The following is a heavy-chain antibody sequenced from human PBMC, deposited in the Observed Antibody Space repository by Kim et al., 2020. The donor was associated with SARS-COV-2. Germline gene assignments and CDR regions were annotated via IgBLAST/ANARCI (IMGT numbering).Heavy chain of an antibody. CDR3: AKDLAGGWACDS. CDR2: VNGNSDAI. V-gene: IGHV3-48*02. D-gene: IGHD6-19*01. CDR1: GFNFNTDS. J-gene: IGHJ4*02. Sequence: GGSLRLSCAASGFNFNTDSMHWVRQAPGKGLEWISYVNGNSDAIYYADSVKGRFTISRDNAKNSLYLQMNVLRDEDTAVYYCAKDLAGGWACDSWGQGTLVTVSS.